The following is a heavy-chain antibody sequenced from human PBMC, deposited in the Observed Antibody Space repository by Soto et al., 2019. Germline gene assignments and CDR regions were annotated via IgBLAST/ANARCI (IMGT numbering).Heavy chain of an antibody. J-gene: IGHJ4*02. CDR1: GFTFSSYG. V-gene: IGHV3-33*01. CDR2: IWYDGSNK. D-gene: IGHD3-22*01. Sequence: QVQLVESGGGVVQPGRSLRLSCAASGFTFSSYGMHWVRQAPGKGLEWVAVIWYDGSNKYYADSVKGRFTISRDNSKNTLYLQMNSLRAEDTAVYYCARGIYYDSSPYYFDYWGQGTLVIVSS. CDR3: ARGIYYDSSPYYFDY.